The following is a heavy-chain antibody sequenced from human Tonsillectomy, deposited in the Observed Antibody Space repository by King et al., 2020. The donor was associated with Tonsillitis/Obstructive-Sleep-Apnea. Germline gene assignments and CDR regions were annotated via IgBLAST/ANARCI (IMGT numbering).Heavy chain of an antibody. CDR2: ISGYNDNT. CDR3: ARDEGYCSGSICYPGLASMDV. V-gene: IGHV1-18*01. D-gene: IGHD2-2*01. Sequence: VQLVESGAEVKKPGASVKVSCKASGYTFTSFGISRVRQAPGQGLEWMGWISGYNDNTNYVQNLQGRVTMTADTSTSTAYMELRSLRSDDTAVYYCARDEGYCSGSICYPGLASMDVWGKGTTVTVSS. CDR1: GYTFTSFG. J-gene: IGHJ6*03.